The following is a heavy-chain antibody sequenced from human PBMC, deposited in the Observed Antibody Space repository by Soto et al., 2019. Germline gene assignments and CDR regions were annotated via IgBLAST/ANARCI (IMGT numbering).Heavy chain of an antibody. CDR1: GFSLSTSGVG. J-gene: IGHJ6*02. Sequence: CGPTLVNPTQTLTLTCTFSGFSLSTSGVGVGWIRQPPGKALEWLALIYWNDDKRYSPSLKSGLTITKDTSKNQVVLTMTNMDPVDTATYYCAHRRFVMVRGVIITDYYYGMDVWGQGTTVTVSS. CDR2: IYWNDDK. D-gene: IGHD3-10*01. V-gene: IGHV2-5*01. CDR3: AHRRFVMVRGVIITDYYYGMDV.